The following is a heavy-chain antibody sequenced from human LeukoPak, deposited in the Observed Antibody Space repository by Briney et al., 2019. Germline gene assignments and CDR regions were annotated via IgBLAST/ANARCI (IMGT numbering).Heavy chain of an antibody. CDR1: GGSISSYY. CDR3: ARVVIAVAGEPPSYNWFAP. J-gene: IGHJ5*02. CDR2: IYTSGST. Sequence: SETLSLTCTVSGGSISSYYWSWTRQPAGKGLEWIGRIYTSGSTNYNPSLKRRVTMSVDTSKNQFSLKLSSVTAADTAVYYCARVVIAVAGEPPSYNWFAPWGQGTLVTVSS. D-gene: IGHD6-19*01. V-gene: IGHV4-4*07.